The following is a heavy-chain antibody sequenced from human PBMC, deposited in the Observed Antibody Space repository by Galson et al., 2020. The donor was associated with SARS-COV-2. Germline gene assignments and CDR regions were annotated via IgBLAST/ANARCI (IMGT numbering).Heavy chain of an antibody. D-gene: IGHD3-3*01. CDR3: ARDYIGEWLSSWAFDI. Sequence: ASVKVSCKASGYTFTSYGISWVRQAPGQGLEWMGWISAYNGNTNYAQKLQGRVTMTTDTSTSTAYMELRSLRSDDTAVYYCARDYIGEWLSSWAFDIWGQGTMVTVSS. V-gene: IGHV1-18*01. J-gene: IGHJ3*02. CDR2: ISAYNGNT. CDR1: GYTFTSYG.